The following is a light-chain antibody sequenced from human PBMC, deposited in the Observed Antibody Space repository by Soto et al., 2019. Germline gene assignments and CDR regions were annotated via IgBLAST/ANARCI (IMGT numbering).Light chain of an antibody. Sequence: EIVLTQSPDTLSLSPGERATLFCRASQSVRSSLAWYQQKPGQAPRLLIYDASKRATGIPARFSGSGSGTDFTLTISSLEPEDFAVYYCQQRSNWPPEVTFGPGTKVDIK. V-gene: IGKV3-11*01. CDR2: DAS. J-gene: IGKJ3*01. CDR1: QSVRSS. CDR3: QQRSNWPPEVT.